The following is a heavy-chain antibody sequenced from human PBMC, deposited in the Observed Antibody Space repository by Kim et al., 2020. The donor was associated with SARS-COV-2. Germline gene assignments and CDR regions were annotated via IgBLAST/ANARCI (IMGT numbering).Heavy chain of an antibody. D-gene: IGHD6-13*01. CDR2: IYYSGST. CDR1: GGSISNYY. Sequence: SETLSLTCTVSGGSISNYYWSWIRQPPGKGLEWIGYIYYSGSTNYNPSLKSRVTISVDTSKNQFSLKLSSVTAADAAVYYCARVAAGGSSFLSWFDPWG. V-gene: IGHV4-59*01. CDR3: ARVAAGGSSFLSWFDP. J-gene: IGHJ5*02.